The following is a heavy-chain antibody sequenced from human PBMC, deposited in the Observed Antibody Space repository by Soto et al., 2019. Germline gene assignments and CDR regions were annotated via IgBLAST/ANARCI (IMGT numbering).Heavy chain of an antibody. Sequence: XGSLSLSCAAAGFTFSGYGIHWVRQAPGKGLEWVAVISYEGSNTYYADSVKGRFTVSRDNSKNTLYLQMNSLRTEDTAVYYCAKDRRTIFGVVPFSGGMDVWGQGTTVTVSS. J-gene: IGHJ6*02. CDR3: AKDRRTIFGVVPFSGGMDV. D-gene: IGHD3-3*01. CDR2: ISYEGSNT. V-gene: IGHV3-30*18. CDR1: GFTFSGYG.